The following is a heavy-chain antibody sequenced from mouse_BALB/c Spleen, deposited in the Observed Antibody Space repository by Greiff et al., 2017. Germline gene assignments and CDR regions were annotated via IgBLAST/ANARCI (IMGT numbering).Heavy chain of an antibody. CDR2: ISYSGST. Sequence: EVKLQESGPGLVKPSQSLSLTCSVTGYSITSDYAWNWIRQFPGNKLEWMGYISYSGSTSYNPSLKSRISITRDTSKNQFFLQLNSVTTEDTATYYCAGLLGGYWGQGTTLTVSS. V-gene: IGHV3-2*02. D-gene: IGHD4-1*01. CDR1: GYSITSDYA. CDR3: AGLLGGY. J-gene: IGHJ2*01.